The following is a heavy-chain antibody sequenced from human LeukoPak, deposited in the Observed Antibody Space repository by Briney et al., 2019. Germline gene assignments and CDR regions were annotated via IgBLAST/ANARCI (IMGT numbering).Heavy chain of an antibody. CDR1: GFTFSSYW. CDR2: IKQDGSEK. J-gene: IGHJ3*02. Sequence: PGGSLRLSCAASGFTFSSYWMSWVRQAPGKGLEWVANIKQDGSEKYYVDSVKGRFTISRDNAKNSLYLQMNSLRAEDTAVYYCARDRVEPVLRYFDWSNGGEGAFDIWGQGTMVTVSS. V-gene: IGHV3-7*01. CDR3: ARDRVEPVLRYFDWSNGGEGAFDI. D-gene: IGHD3-9*01.